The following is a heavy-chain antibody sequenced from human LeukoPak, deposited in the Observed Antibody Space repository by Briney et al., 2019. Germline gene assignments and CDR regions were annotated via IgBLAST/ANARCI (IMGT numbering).Heavy chain of an antibody. Sequence: VASVKVSCKASGYTFTSYGISWVRQAPGQGLEWMGWISAYNGNTNYAQKLQGRVTMTTDTSTSTAYMELRSLRSDDTAVYYCARGIHSGSSGPYYFDYWGQGTLVTVSS. CDR3: ARGIHSGSSGPYYFDY. V-gene: IGHV1-18*01. CDR2: ISAYNGNT. J-gene: IGHJ4*02. D-gene: IGHD1-26*01. CDR1: GYTFTSYG.